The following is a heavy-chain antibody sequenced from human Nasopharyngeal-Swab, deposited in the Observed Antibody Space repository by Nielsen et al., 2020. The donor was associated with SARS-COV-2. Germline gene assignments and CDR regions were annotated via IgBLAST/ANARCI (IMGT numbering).Heavy chain of an antibody. D-gene: IGHD1-26*01. CDR2: FSYTGIT. CDR1: GGSISSGSIRSYY. V-gene: IGHV4-61*01. J-gene: IGHJ4*02. CDR3: AREVEGGLVDS. Sequence: SETLSLTCTVSGGSISSGSIRSYYWSWIRQPPGKGLEWIGYFSYTGITNYNPSLKSRVTISVDMSKNQFSLKLSSVAAADTAVYYCAREVEGGLVDSWGQGTLVTVSS.